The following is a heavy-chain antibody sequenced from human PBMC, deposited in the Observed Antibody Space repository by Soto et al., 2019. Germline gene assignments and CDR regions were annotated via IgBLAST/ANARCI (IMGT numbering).Heavy chain of an antibody. D-gene: IGHD1-26*01. Sequence: QPGGSLRLSCAASGFTFSSYAMHRVRQAPGKGLEWVAVISYDGSNKYYADSVKGRFTISRDNSKNTLYLQMNSLRAEDTAVYYCAREGVGAPSINFAYWGQGTLVTVSS. CDR3: AREGVGAPSINFAY. V-gene: IGHV3-30-3*01. CDR1: GFTFSSYA. J-gene: IGHJ4*02. CDR2: ISYDGSNK.